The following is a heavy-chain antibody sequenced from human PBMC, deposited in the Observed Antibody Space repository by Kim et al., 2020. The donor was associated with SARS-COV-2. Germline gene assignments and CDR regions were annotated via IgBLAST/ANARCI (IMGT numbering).Heavy chain of an antibody. CDR3: ARTSDYDSSGYYSGY. CDR2: IIPIFGTA. CDR1: GGTFSSYA. J-gene: IGHJ4*02. Sequence: SVKVSCKASGGTFSSYAISWVRQAPGQGLEWMGGIIPIFGTANYAQKFQGRATITADESTSTAYMELSSLRSEDTAVYYCARTSDYDSSGYYSGYWGQGTLGTVSS. V-gene: IGHV1-69*13. D-gene: IGHD3-22*01.